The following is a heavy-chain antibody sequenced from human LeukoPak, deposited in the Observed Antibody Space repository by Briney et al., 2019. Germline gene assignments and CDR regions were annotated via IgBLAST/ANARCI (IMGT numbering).Heavy chain of an antibody. V-gene: IGHV1-46*01. CDR3: ARNVGSGLDY. CDR2: INPSGGST. J-gene: IGHJ4*02. CDR1: GYTFTTYY. D-gene: IGHD1-1*01. Sequence: GASVRVSCTASGYTFTTYYIHWVRQAPGQGLEWMGFINPSGGSTSYAQKFQGRVTMTRDTSTSTVYMELSSLRSEDTAVYYCARNVGSGLDYWGQGTLVAVSS.